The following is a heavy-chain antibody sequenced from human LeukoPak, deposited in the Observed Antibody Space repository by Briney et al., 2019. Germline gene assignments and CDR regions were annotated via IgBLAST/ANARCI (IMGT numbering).Heavy chain of an antibody. CDR3: ARHSYFDY. CDR2: IYYSGSA. Sequence: SETLSLTCTVSGVSISSSSYYWGWIRQPPGKGLEWIGSIYYSGSAYYNPSLKSRVTISVDTSKNQFSLKLSSVTAADTAVYYRARHSYFDYWGQGTLVTVSS. J-gene: IGHJ4*02. V-gene: IGHV4-39*01. CDR1: GVSISSSSYY.